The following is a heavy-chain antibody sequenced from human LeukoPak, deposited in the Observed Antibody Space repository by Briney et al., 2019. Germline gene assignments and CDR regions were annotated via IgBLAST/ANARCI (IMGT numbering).Heavy chain of an antibody. CDR3: ASAGIWAGYALVDY. CDR2: IKQDGSEK. Sequence: GGSLRLSCAASGFTFSSYWMSWVRQAPGKGLEWVANIKQDGSEKYYVDSVKGRFTISRDNAKNSLYLQMDSLRAEDTAVYYCASAGIWAGYALVDYWGQGTLVTVSS. V-gene: IGHV3-7*01. J-gene: IGHJ4*02. D-gene: IGHD3/OR15-3a*01. CDR1: GFTFSSYW.